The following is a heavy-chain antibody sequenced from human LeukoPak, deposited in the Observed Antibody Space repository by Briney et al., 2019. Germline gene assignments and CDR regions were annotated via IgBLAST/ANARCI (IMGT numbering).Heavy chain of an antibody. J-gene: IGHJ5*02. CDR3: ARDGREHCSGGSCFGMDWFDP. CDR1: GYTFTSYG. CDR2: ISAYNGNT. V-gene: IGHV1-18*04. Sequence: APVKVSCKASGYTFTSYGISWVRQAPGQGLEWMGWISAYNGNTNYAQKLQGRVTMTTDTSTSTAYMELRSLRSDDTAVYYCARDGREHCSGGSCFGMDWFDPWGQGTLVTVSS. D-gene: IGHD2-15*01.